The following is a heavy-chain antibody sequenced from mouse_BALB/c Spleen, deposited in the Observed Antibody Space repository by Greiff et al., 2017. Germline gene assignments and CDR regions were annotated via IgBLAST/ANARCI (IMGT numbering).Heavy chain of an antibody. V-gene: IGHV1S127*01. Sequence: QVQLQQPGAELVKPGASVKMSCKASGYTFTSYWMHWVKQRPGQGLEWIGTIDPSDSYTSYNQKFKGKATLTVDTSSSTAYMQLSSLTSEDSAVYYCTREVPYYAMDYWGQGTSVTVSS. CDR2: IDPSDSYT. CDR1: GYTFTSYW. CDR3: TREVPYYAMDY. J-gene: IGHJ4*01.